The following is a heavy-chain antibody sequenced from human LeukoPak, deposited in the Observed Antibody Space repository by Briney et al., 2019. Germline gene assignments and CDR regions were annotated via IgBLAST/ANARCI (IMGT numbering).Heavy chain of an antibody. Sequence: RASDTLSLTCTVSGGSITGYYWSWIRQPPGKRLEYIAYIHYSGSTDYNPSLRSRVTISVDTSKNQFSLKLRSVTAADTAVYYCARLNIIGSSPVHHYDYWGQGTLVTVAT. CDR2: IHYSGST. V-gene: IGHV4-59*08. CDR1: GGSITGYY. CDR3: ARLNIIGSSPVHHYDY. D-gene: IGHD6-13*01. J-gene: IGHJ4*02.